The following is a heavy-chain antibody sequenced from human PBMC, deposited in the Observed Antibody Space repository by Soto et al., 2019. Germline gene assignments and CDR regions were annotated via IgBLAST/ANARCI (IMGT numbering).Heavy chain of an antibody. D-gene: IGHD3-22*01. V-gene: IGHV4-31*03. Sequence: QVQLQESGPGLVKPSQTLSLTCTVSGGSISSDDYYWSWIRQHPGKGLEWIGYIYYSGSTYYNPSLKSRVTISVDTSKNQFSLKLSSVTAADTAVYYCARDPGYDSRGYAFDYWGQGTLVTVSS. CDR1: GGSISSDDYY. CDR3: ARDPGYDSRGYAFDY. CDR2: IYYSGST. J-gene: IGHJ4*02.